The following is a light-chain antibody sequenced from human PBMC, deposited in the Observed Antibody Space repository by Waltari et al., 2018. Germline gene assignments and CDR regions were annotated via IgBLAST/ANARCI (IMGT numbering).Light chain of an antibody. CDR2: DVS. CDR3: QHRSNLIT. V-gene: IGKV3-11*01. Sequence: EIVLTQSPATLSLSPGERATLSCRASQSVGSNLAWYQQKSGQAPGLLIYDVSRRATGTHARFSGSGSGTDFTLTISSLEPEDFAVYYCQHRSNLITFGQGTRLEIK. J-gene: IGKJ5*01. CDR1: QSVGSN.